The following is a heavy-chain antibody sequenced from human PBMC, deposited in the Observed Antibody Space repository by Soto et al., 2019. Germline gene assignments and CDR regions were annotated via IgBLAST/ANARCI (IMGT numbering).Heavy chain of an antibody. Sequence: SETLSLTCTVSGGSINSYYWSWIRQPPGKGLEWIGYIYYSGSTNYNPSLKSRVTISVDTSKNQFSLKLSSVTAADTAVYYCARDRLDSGSYHFDYWGQGTLVTVSS. CDR1: GGSINSYY. V-gene: IGHV4-59*01. D-gene: IGHD3-10*01. CDR2: IYYSGST. J-gene: IGHJ4*02. CDR3: ARDRLDSGSYHFDY.